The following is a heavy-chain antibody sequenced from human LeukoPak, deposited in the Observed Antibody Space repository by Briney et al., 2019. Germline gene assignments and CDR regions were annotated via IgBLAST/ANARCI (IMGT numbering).Heavy chain of an antibody. CDR3: AKDWFGGYDLLFYFDY. D-gene: IGHD5-12*01. CDR1: GFTFSSYG. CDR2: ISYDGSNK. V-gene: IGHV3-30*18. J-gene: IGHJ4*02. Sequence: PGGSLRLSCAASGFTFSSYGMHWVRQAPGKGLEWVAVISYDGSNKYYADSVKGRFTISRDNSKNTLYLQMNSLRAEDTAVYYCAKDWFGGYDLLFYFDYWGQGTLVTVSS.